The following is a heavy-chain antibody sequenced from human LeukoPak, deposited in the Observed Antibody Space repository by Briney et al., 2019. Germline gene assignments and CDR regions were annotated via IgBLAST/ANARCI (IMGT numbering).Heavy chain of an antibody. CDR3: ARDSLLFLTGHGYYYYYGMDV. J-gene: IGHJ6*02. CDR1: GYTFTGYY. CDR2: ISAYNGNT. V-gene: IGHV1-18*04. D-gene: IGHD3-9*01. Sequence: ASVKVSCKASGYTFTGYYMHWVRQAPGQGLEWMGWISAYNGNTNYAQKLQGRVTMTTDTSTSTAYMELRSLRSDDTAVYYCARDSLLFLTGHGYYYYYGMDVWGQGTTVTVSS.